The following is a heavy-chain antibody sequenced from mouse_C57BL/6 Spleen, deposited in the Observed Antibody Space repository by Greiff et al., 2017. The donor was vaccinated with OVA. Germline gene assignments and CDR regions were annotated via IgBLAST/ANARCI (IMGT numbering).Heavy chain of an antibody. V-gene: IGHV1-7*01. CDR1: GYTFTSYW. Sequence: QVHVKQSGAELAKPGASVKLSCKASGYTFTSYWMHWVKQRPGQGLEWIGYINPSSGYTKYNQKFKDKATLTADKSSSTAYMQLSSLTYEDSAVYYCARSNYAFYAMDYWGQGTSVTVSS. CDR3: ARSNYAFYAMDY. CDR2: INPSSGYT. J-gene: IGHJ4*01. D-gene: IGHD2-4*01.